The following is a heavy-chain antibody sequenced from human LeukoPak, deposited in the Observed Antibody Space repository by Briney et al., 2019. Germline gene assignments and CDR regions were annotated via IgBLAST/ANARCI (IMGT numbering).Heavy chain of an antibody. D-gene: IGHD5-18*01. CDR3: ASLAMATGAGAFDI. Sequence: GGSLRLSCAASGFTFSSYAMSWVRQAPGKGLEWVAVISYDGSNKYYADSVKGRFTISRDNSKNTLYLQMNSLRAEDMAVYYCASLAMATGAGAFDIWGQGTMVAVSS. V-gene: IGHV3-30-3*01. CDR1: GFTFSSYA. J-gene: IGHJ3*02. CDR2: ISYDGSNK.